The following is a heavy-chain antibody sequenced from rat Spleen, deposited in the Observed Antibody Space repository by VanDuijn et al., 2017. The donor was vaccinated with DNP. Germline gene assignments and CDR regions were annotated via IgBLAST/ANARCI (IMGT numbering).Heavy chain of an antibody. J-gene: IGHJ4*01. V-gene: IGHV5-25*01. CDR3: ATRYILRWDA. Sequence: EVQLVESGGGLVRPGRSIKLSCATSGFTFSNYYMAWVRQAPAKGLEWVASITTGGGYTYYRDSVKGRFTISRDNAKSTLYLQMDSLRSEDTATYYCATRYILRWDAWGQGTSVTVSS. CDR2: ITTGGGYT. CDR1: GFTFSNYY. D-gene: IGHD1-6*01.